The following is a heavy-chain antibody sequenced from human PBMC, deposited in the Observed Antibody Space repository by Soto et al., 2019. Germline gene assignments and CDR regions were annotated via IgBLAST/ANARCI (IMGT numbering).Heavy chain of an antibody. J-gene: IGHJ4*02. CDR1: GYTFTSYG. CDR3: ARGAIGTTVTPG. D-gene: IGHD4-17*01. CDR2: ISAYNGNT. Sequence: QVQLVQSGAEVKKPGASVKVSCKASGYTFTSYGISWVRQAPGQGLEWRGWISAYNGNTTYALKLQGRVTMTTATSTSTAYMELRSLRSDATPLYYCARGAIGTTVTPGWGQGPLVTVSS. V-gene: IGHV1-18*01.